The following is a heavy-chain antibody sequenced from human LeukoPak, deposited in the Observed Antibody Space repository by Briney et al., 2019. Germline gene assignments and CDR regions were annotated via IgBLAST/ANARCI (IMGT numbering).Heavy chain of an antibody. CDR3: ASNYYDSSGYLWMGY. Sequence: SVTVSCTASGGTFSSYAISWVRQAPGQGLEWMGGIIPIFGTANYAQKFQGRVTITADESTSTAYMELSSLRSEDTAVYYCASNYYDSSGYLWMGYWGQGTLVTVSS. D-gene: IGHD3-22*01. CDR2: IIPIFGTA. CDR1: GGTFSSYA. J-gene: IGHJ4*02. V-gene: IGHV1-69*13.